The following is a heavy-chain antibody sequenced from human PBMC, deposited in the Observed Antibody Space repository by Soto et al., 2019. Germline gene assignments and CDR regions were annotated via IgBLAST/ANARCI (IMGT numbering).Heavy chain of an antibody. D-gene: IGHD6-19*01. CDR3: ARVSYSSGWSLNFDY. V-gene: IGHV4-59*01. Sequence: PSETLSLTCTVSGGSISSYYWSWIRQPPGKGLEWIGYIYYSGSTNYNPSLKSRVTISVDTSKNQFSLKLSSVTAADTAVYYCARVSYSSGWSLNFDYWGQGTLVTVSS. CDR1: GGSISSYY. J-gene: IGHJ4*02. CDR2: IYYSGST.